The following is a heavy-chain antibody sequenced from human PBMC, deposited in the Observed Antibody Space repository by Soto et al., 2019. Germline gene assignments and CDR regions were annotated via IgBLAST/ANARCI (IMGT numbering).Heavy chain of an antibody. CDR1: VYSVSSNSAA. V-gene: IGHV6-1*01. J-gene: IGHJ6*01. Sequence: QTLSLTCASSVYSVSSNSAAWNWIMQSPSRGLEWLGRTYYRSKRYNDYAVSVKSRITINPDTSKNQFSLQLNSVTPEDTAVYYCARDHSRVVAPAGIAYYHYYGMDLLGQGTTGLVSS. CDR3: ARDHSRVVAPAGIAYYHYYGMDL. D-gene: IGHD6-13*01. CDR2: TYYRSKRYN.